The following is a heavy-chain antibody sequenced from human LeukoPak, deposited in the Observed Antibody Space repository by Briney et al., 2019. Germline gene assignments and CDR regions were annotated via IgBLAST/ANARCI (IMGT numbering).Heavy chain of an antibody. J-gene: IGHJ4*02. CDR2: IYYSGST. D-gene: IGHD3-10*01. CDR1: GGSISSYY. Sequence: PSETLSLTCTVSGGSISSYYWSWIRQPPGKGLEWIGYIYYSGSTNYNPSLKSRVTLSVDTSKNQFSLKLSSVTAADTAVYYCARSRPKLLWFGELDYWGQGTLVTVSS. CDR3: ARSRPKLLWFGELDY. V-gene: IGHV4-59*01.